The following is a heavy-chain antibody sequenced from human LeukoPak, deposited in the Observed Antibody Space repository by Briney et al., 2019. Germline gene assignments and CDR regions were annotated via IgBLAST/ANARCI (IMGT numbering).Heavy chain of an antibody. CDR2: IYYSGST. Sequence: SETLSLTCTVSGGSISSYYWSWIRQPPGKGLEWIGYIYYSGSTNYNPSLKSRVTISVDTSKNQFSLKLSSVTAADTAVYYCARHGLGELRPSHNWFDPWGQGTLVTVSS. CDR3: ARHGLGELRPSHNWFDP. D-gene: IGHD3-10*01. V-gene: IGHV4-59*08. J-gene: IGHJ5*02. CDR1: GGSISSYY.